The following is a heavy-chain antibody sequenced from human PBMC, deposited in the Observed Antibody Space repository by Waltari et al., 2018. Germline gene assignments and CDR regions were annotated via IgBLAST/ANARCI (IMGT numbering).Heavy chain of an antibody. CDR1: GGSISSSNW. J-gene: IGHJ4*02. CDR3: ARLDYGDY. CDR2: IYSGGST. V-gene: IGHV3-66*02. Sequence: VQLQESGPGLVKPSGTLSLTCAVSGGSISSSNWWSWVRQPPGKGLEWVSVIYSGGSTYYADSVKGRFTISRDNSKNTLYLQMNSLRAEDTAVYYCARLDYGDYWGQGTLVTVSS.